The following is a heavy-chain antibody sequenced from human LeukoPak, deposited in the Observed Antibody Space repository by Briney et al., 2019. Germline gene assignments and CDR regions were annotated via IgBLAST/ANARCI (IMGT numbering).Heavy chain of an antibody. CDR2: MSGDGRST. D-gene: IGHD6-13*01. CDR3: AKDIGGIAAAGRPNDAFDI. J-gene: IGHJ3*02. V-gene: IGHV3-74*01. CDR1: GFTFNSYW. Sequence: GGSLRLSCAASGFTFNSYWMPWVRPPPGTGLVWVSRMSGDGRSTSYADSVKGRFTISRENAKNSLYLQMHSLRAEDTALYYCAKDIGGIAAAGRPNDAFDIWGQGTMVTVSS.